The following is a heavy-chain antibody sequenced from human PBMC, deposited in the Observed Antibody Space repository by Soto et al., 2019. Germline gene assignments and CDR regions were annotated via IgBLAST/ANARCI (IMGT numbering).Heavy chain of an antibody. CDR2: IYYSGST. J-gene: IGHJ5*02. V-gene: IGHV4-59*01. Sequence: GLEWIAYIYYSGSTTYNPSLKSRVTISVDTSKNQFSLRLSSVAAADTAVYYCARGGYMKVDWFDPWGQGTLVTVSS. D-gene: IGHD6-13*01. CDR3: ARGGYMKVDWFDP.